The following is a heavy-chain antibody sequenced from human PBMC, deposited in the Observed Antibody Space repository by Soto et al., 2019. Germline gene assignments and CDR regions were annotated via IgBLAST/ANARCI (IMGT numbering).Heavy chain of an antibody. J-gene: IGHJ5*02. CDR3: ARAPLFALNWFDP. Sequence: ASVKVSCKASGYTFTSYAMHWVRQAPGQRLEWMGWINAGNGNIKYSQKFQGRVTITRDTSASTAYMELSSLRSEDTAVYYCARAPLFALNWFDPWGQGTLVTVSS. D-gene: IGHD3-10*02. V-gene: IGHV1-3*01. CDR1: GYTFTSYA. CDR2: INAGNGNI.